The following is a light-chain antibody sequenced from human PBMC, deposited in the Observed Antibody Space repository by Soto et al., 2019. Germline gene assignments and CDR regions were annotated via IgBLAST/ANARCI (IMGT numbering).Light chain of an antibody. CDR3: QQYHTWT. V-gene: IGKV1-5*01. CDR2: DAS. CDR1: QSVSTW. Sequence: DIQMPQSPSTLSASVGDRVPVTCRASQSVSTWLAWYQQKPGKAPKLLISDASSFESGVPSRFSGSGSGTELTLTISSLQPDDFATYYCQQYHTWTVGQGNKVDIK. J-gene: IGKJ1*01.